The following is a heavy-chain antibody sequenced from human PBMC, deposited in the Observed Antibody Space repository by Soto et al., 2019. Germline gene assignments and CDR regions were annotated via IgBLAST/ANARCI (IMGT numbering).Heavy chain of an antibody. CDR1: GFPSSNYG. CDR3: AKVAQGDPLISDYGMDV. CDR2: LSYDGNSK. J-gene: IGHJ6*02. V-gene: IGHV3-30*18. D-gene: IGHD2-21*02. Sequence: PGGSLRLSCAASGFPSSNYGMYWVRQAPGKGLEWVALLSYDGNSKFYADSVKGRFTVSRDNSRNTLYLQMNSLRAEDTAVYYCAKVAQGDPLISDYGMDVWGQGTTVTVSS.